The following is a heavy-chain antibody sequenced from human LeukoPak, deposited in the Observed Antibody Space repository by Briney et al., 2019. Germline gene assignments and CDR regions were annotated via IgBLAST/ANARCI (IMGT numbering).Heavy chain of an antibody. V-gene: IGHV3-21*01. J-gene: IGHJ4*02. CDR3: AKGVIAARGFFDY. Sequence: GGSLRLSCAASGFTFSSDSMNWVRQAPGKGLEWVSSISSSSSYIYYADSVKGRFTISRDNAKNSLYLQMNSLRAEDTAVYYCAKGVIAARGFFDYWGQGTLVTVSS. CDR1: GFTFSSDS. D-gene: IGHD6-6*01. CDR2: ISSSSSYI.